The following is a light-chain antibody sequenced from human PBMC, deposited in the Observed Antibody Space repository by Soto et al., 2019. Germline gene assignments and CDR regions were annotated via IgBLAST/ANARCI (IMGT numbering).Light chain of an antibody. V-gene: IGKV3D-15*01. CDR3: QQYDSWPLT. CDR2: GAS. CDR1: QSVDRN. J-gene: IGKJ4*01. Sequence: EIVMTQSPGTLSVSTEEGATLSCRASQSVDRNLAWYQQRPGQAPRLLIYGASTRPTGIPDRFSGSGSGTEFILTIISLQSEDFAVYYCQQYDSWPLTFGGGTKVEIK.